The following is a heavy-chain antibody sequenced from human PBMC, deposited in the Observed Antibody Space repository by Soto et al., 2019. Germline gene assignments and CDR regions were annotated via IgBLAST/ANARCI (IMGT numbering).Heavy chain of an antibody. CDR2: ISAYNGNT. CDR3: ARVGSSSSSDTYYYYGMDV. J-gene: IGHJ6*02. V-gene: IGHV1-18*01. D-gene: IGHD6-6*01. CDR1: GYTFTSYG. Sequence: QVQLVQSGAEVKKPGASVTVSCTASGYTFTSYGISWVRQAPGQGLEWMGRISAYNGNTNYAQKLQGRVTITTDTSTSTAYMELRSLRSDDTAVYYCARVGSSSSSDTYYYYGMDVWGQGTTVTVSS.